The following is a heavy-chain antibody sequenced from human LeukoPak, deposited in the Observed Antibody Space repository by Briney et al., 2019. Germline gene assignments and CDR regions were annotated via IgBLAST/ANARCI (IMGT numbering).Heavy chain of an antibody. V-gene: IGHV1-8*01. J-gene: IGHJ6*02. CDR1: GYTFTSYD. CDR2: MNPNSGNT. Sequence: ASVKVSCKAPGYTFTSYDIHWVRQATGQGLEWMGWMNPNSGNTGYAQKFQGRVTMTRNTSISTAYMELSSLRSEDTAVYYCARGHEVYYYYYGMDVWGQGTTVTVSS. CDR3: ARGHEVYYYYYGMDV.